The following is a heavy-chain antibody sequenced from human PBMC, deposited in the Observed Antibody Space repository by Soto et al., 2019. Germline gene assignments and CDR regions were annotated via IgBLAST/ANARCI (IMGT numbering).Heavy chain of an antibody. Sequence: PSETLSLTCSVSGGSVTSTDYYWGWIRQPPGKGLEWIGSIYNSGGAYYNPSLRSRLTISVDTSKNQFSLKLSSVTATDTAVYYCTRQGYYHGRPYPPLVFWGQGTLVTVSS. J-gene: IGHJ4*02. D-gene: IGHD3-3*01. CDR3: TRQGYYHGRPYPPLVF. V-gene: IGHV4-39*01. CDR2: IYNSGGA. CDR1: GGSVTSTDYY.